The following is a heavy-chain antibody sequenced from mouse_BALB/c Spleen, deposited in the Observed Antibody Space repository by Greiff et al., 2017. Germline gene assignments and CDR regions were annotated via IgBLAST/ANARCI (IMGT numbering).Heavy chain of an antibody. CDR1: GYSFTSYW. D-gene: IGHD1-1*01. CDR2: IYPGNSDT. V-gene: IGHV1-5*01. Sequence: EVQLQQSGTVLARPGASVKMSCKASGYSFTSYWMHWVKQRPGQGLEWIGAIYPGNSDTSYNQKFKGKAKLTAVTSASTAYMELSSLTNEDSAVYYCTRRGTVVATRYFDVWGAGTTVTVSS. CDR3: TRRGTVVATRYFDV. J-gene: IGHJ1*01.